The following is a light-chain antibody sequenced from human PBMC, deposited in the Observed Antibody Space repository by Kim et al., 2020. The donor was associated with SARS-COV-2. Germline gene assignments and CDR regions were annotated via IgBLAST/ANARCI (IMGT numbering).Light chain of an antibody. CDR2: DVT. V-gene: IGLV2-11*03. CDR3: SSYAGASTVV. CDR1: SNDVGVYNY. Sequence: GQSVTIACTGTSNDVGVYNYGCWCQQHPGKAPRLMIYDVTHRPSGVPDRFSGSKSGNTASLTVSGLQAEDEADYLCSSYAGASTVVFGGGTQLTVL. J-gene: IGLJ2*01.